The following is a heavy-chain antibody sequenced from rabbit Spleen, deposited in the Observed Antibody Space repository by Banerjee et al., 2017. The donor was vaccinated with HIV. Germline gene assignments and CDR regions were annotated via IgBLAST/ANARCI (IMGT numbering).Heavy chain of an antibody. CDR3: VRDQAGDADYGPYYLNL. CDR1: GFSFSNRYY. D-gene: IGHD2-1*01. Sequence: QSLEESGGDLVKPGASLTLTCTASGFSFSNRYYICWVRQAPGKGLEWIACIYAANSGDTYYASWAKGRFTISKTSSTTVTLQMTSLTAADTATYFCVRDQAGDADYGPYYLNLWGQGTLVTVS. CDR2: IYAANSGDT. J-gene: IGHJ4*01. V-gene: IGHV1S40*01.